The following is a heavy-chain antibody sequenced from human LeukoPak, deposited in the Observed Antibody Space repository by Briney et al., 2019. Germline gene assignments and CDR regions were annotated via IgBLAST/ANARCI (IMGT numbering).Heavy chain of an antibody. CDR1: GHSIINSFY. CDR2: IYYSGST. D-gene: IGHD4-23*01. V-gene: IGHV4-38-2*02. CDR3: ARVNSDGGGGYFDY. J-gene: IGHJ4*02. Sequence: SETLSLTCTVSGHSIINSFYWGWIRQPPGKGLEWIGYIYYSGSTYYNPSLKSRVTISVDTSKNQFSLKLSSVTAADTAVYYCARVNSDGGGGYFDYWGQGTLVTVSS.